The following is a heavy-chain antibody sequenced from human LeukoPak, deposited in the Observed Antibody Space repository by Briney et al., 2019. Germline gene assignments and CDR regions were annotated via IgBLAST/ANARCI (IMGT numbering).Heavy chain of an antibody. CDR3: ARDLGGSYSSETWFDP. V-gene: IGHV4-61*02. CDR1: GDSISSGSYY. D-gene: IGHD1-26*01. CDR2: IYSSGRT. J-gene: IGHJ5*02. Sequence: SETLSLTCTVSGDSISSGSYYWSWIRQPAGEGLEWIGRIYSSGRTHYSPSLKSRVAISVDTSKNRFSLRLSSVTAADTAVYYCARDLGGSYSSETWFDPWGQGTLVTVSS.